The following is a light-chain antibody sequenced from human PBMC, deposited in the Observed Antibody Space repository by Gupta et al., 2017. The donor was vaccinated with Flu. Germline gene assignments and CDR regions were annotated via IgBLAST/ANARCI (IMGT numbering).Light chain of an antibody. V-gene: IGKV1-39*01. Sequence: DMQLTPSPSSLSASVGDRVTITCRASQSISSYLNWYQQKPGKAPKLLIYAASSLQSGVPSRFSGSGSGTDFTLTISSLQPEDFATYYCQQSDSTTWTFGQGTKVEIK. J-gene: IGKJ1*01. CDR2: AAS. CDR1: QSISSY. CDR3: QQSDSTTWT.